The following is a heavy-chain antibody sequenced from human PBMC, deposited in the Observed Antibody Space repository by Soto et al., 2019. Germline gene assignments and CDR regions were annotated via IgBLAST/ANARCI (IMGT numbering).Heavy chain of an antibody. J-gene: IGHJ6*02. D-gene: IGHD5-12*01. CDR1: GGSIISSNW. CDR3: ARKGGYADYYYYYYGMDV. CDR2: IYHSGST. V-gene: IGHV4-4*02. Sequence: PSETLSLTCAVSGGSIISSNWWSWVRQPPGKGLEWIGEIYHSGSTNYNPSLKSRVTISVDKSKNQFSLKLSSVTAADTAVYYCARKGGYADYYYYYYGMDVWGQGTTVTVSS.